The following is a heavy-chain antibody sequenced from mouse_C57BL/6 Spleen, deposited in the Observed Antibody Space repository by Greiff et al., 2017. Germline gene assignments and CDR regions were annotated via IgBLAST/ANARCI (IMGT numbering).Heavy chain of an antibody. V-gene: IGHV1-72*01. D-gene: IGHD3-2*02. J-gene: IGHJ4*01. CDR2: IDPNSGGT. CDR1: GYTFTSYW. CDR3: ARWGSGYGYAMDY. Sequence: QVQLQQPGAELVKPGASVKLSCKASGYTFTSYWMHWVKQRPGRGLGWIGRIDPNSGGTKYNEKFKSKATLTVDKPSSTAYMQLSSLTSEDSAVYYCARWGSGYGYAMDYWGQGTSVTVSS.